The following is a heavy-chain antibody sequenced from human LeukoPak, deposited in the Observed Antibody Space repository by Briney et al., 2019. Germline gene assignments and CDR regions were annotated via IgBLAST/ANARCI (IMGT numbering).Heavy chain of an antibody. CDR3: ARVEGGRWYGY. J-gene: IGHJ4*02. D-gene: IGHD4-23*01. CDR2: INSDGSST. Sequence: GGSLRLSCAASGFTFSSYWMHWVRQAPGKGLVWVSRINSDGSSTSYADSVKGRFTISRDNAKNTLYLQMNSLRAEDTAVYYCARVEGGRWYGYWGQGTLVTVSS. CDR1: GFTFSSYW. V-gene: IGHV3-74*01.